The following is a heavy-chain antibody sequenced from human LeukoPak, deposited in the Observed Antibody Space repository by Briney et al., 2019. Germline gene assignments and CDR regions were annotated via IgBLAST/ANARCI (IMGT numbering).Heavy chain of an antibody. Sequence: GGSLRLPCAASGVTFSSYWMHWVRQAPGKGLVWVSRINSDGSSTSYADSVKGRFTISRDNAKNTLYLQMNSLRAEDTAVYYCARDDAGYSYDPRGWFDPWGQGTLVTVSS. V-gene: IGHV3-74*01. CDR3: ARDDAGYSYDPRGWFDP. CDR2: INSDGSST. D-gene: IGHD5-18*01. J-gene: IGHJ5*02. CDR1: GVTFSSYW.